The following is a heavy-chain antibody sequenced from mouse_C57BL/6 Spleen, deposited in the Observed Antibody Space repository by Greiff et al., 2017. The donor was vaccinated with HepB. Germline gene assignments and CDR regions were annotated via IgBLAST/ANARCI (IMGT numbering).Heavy chain of an antibody. CDR2: IYPGDGDT. CDR1: GYAFSSSW. V-gene: IGHV1-82*01. CDR3: ARAVTTVVDDY. Sequence: QVQLQQSGPELVKPGASVKISCKASGYAFSSSWMNWVKQRPGTGLEWIGRIYPGDGDTNYNGKFKGKATLTADKSSSTAYMQLSSLTSEDSAVYFCARAVTTVVDDYWGQGTTLTVSS. D-gene: IGHD1-1*01. J-gene: IGHJ2*01.